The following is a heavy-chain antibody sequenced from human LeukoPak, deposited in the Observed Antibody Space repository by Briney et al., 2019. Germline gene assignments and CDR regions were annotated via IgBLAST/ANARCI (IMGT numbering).Heavy chain of an antibody. D-gene: IGHD6-19*01. CDR3: ANGPSSYAEGAFDI. Sequence: GGSLRLSCAASGFTFSNYNMNWVRQAPGKGLEWVSSISSTSSYIYYADSVKGRFTISRDNSKNTLYLQMNSLRAEDTAVYYCANGPSSYAEGAFDIWGQGTMVTVSS. CDR2: ISSTSSYI. J-gene: IGHJ3*02. V-gene: IGHV3-21*04. CDR1: GFTFSNYN.